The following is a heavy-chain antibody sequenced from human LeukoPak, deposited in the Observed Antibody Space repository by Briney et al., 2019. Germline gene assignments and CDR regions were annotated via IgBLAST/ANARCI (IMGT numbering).Heavy chain of an antibody. Sequence: PGGSLRLSFAASEFPFSSFGTNWVRRAPGKGWGGVSSISSSSSYIYYADSVKGRFTISRDNAKNSLYLQMNSLRAEDTAVYYCARDIDYGGNSYYFDYWGQGTLVTVSS. CDR3: ARDIDYGGNSYYFDY. CDR2: ISSSSSYI. D-gene: IGHD4-23*01. CDR1: EFPFSSFG. J-gene: IGHJ4*02. V-gene: IGHV3-21*01.